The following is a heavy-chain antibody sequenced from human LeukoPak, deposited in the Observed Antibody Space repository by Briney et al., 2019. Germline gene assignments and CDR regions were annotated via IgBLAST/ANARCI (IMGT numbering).Heavy chain of an antibody. J-gene: IGHJ3*02. Sequence: ASLKVSCKASGYTFTSYYMHWVRQAPGQGLKWMGIINPSGGSTSYAQKCQGRVTMTRDTSTSTVYMELSSLRSEDTAVYYCARMAGDSSGPPADAFDIWGQGTMVTVSS. V-gene: IGHV1-46*01. CDR3: ARMAGDSSGPPADAFDI. CDR1: GYTFTSYY. CDR2: INPSGGST. D-gene: IGHD3-22*01.